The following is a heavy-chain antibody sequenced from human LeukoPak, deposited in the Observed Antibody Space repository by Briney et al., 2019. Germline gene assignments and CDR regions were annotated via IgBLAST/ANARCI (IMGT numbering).Heavy chain of an antibody. J-gene: IGHJ6*02. V-gene: IGHV3-7*01. CDR3: ARDRYCSSTSCYYYYYYYGMDV. D-gene: IGHD2-2*01. CDR1: GFTFSSYW. CDR2: IKQDGSEK. Sequence: PGGSLRLSCAASGFTFSSYWMSWVRQAPGKGLEWVANIKQDGSEKYYVDSVKGRFTISRDNAKNSLYLQMNSLRAEDTAVYYCARDRYCSSTSCYYYYYYYGMDVWGQGTTVTVSS.